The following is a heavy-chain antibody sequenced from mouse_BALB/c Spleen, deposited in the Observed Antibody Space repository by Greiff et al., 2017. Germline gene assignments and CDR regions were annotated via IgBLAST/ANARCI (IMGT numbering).Heavy chain of an antibody. CDR1: GFTFSSYA. CDR3: ARNGNYWYFDV. J-gene: IGHJ1*01. V-gene: IGHV5-9-3*01. Sequence: EVNVVESGGGLVKPGGSLKLSCAASGFTFSSYAMSWVRQTPEKRLEWVATISSGGSYTYYPDSVKGRFTISRDNANNTLYLQMSSLRSEDTAMYYCARNGNYWYFDVWGAGTTVTVSS. CDR2: ISSGGSYT. D-gene: IGHD2-1*01.